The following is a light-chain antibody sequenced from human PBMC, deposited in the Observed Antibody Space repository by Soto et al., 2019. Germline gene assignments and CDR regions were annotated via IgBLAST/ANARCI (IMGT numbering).Light chain of an antibody. J-gene: IGKJ5*01. V-gene: IGKV2-30*02. CDR3: MQGTHWPIT. CDR1: QSLVHSDGIAY. Sequence: DVVMTQPRLSLPVTLGQPASISCRSNQSLVHSDGIAYFSWFQQRPGRSPRRLIFKVSNRDSGVPARFSGSGSGTDFALKISRVEAEDVGVYYCMQGTHWPITFGQGTRLEIK. CDR2: KVS.